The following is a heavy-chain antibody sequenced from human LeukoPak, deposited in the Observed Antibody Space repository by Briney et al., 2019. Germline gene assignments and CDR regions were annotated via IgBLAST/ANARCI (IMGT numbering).Heavy chain of an antibody. CDR1: GFTFSSYG. D-gene: IGHD6-19*01. CDR3: AKDRSSSGSPLDY. V-gene: IGHV3-30*18. J-gene: IGHJ4*02. CDR2: ISYDGSNK. Sequence: GGSLRLSCAASGFTFSSYGMHWVRQAPGKGLEWVAVISYDGSNKYYADSVKGRFTISRDNSKNTLYLQMNSLRAEDTAVYYCAKDRSSSGSPLDYWGQGTLVTVSS.